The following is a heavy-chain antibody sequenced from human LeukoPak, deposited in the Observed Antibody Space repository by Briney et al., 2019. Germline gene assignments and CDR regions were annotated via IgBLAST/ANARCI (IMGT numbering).Heavy chain of an antibody. J-gene: IGHJ4*02. CDR2: IYYSGST. CDR1: GGSISSSSYY. CDR3: ARHLRYSWNFDY. V-gene: IGHV4-39*01. D-gene: IGHD1-20*01. Sequence: SETLSLTCTVSGGSISSSSYYWGWIRQPPGKGLEWIGSIYYSGSTYYNPSLKSRVTISVDTSKNQFSLKLSPVTAADTAVYYCARHLRYSWNFDYWGQGTLVTVSS.